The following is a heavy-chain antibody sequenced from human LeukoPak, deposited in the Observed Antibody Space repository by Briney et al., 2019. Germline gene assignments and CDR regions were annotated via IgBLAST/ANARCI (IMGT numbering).Heavy chain of an antibody. Sequence: GGSLRLSCAASGFTFSNYWIHWVRQAPGKGLVWVSRINSDGSSTKYADSVKGRFTISRDNAKNTLYLQIHSLRAEDTAVYYCATVAGTFSDAFDIWGQGTMVTVSS. V-gene: IGHV3-74*03. CDR3: ATVAGTFSDAFDI. CDR2: INSDGSST. CDR1: GFTFSNYW. J-gene: IGHJ3*02. D-gene: IGHD6-19*01.